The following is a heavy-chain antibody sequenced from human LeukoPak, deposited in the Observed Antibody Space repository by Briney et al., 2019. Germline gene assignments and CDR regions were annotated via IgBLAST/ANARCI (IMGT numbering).Heavy chain of an antibody. CDR2: ISGSGGST. J-gene: IGHJ4*02. CDR1: GFTFSSYA. Sequence: PGGSLRLSCAASGFTFSSYAMSWVRQAPGKGLEWVSAISGSGGSTYYADSVKGRFTISRDHSKSTLYLQMNSLGAEDTAVYYCARRLAGGSGWYLDYWGQGTLVTVSS. CDR3: ARRLAGGSGWYLDY. D-gene: IGHD6-19*01. V-gene: IGHV3-23*01.